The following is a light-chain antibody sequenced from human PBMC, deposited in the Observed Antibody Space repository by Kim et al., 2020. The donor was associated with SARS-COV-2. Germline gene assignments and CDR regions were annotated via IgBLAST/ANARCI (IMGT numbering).Light chain of an antibody. Sequence: QSALTQPASVSGSPGQSITISCSGTSSDIGSYSYVSWYQQHPGKAPKLIIYDVISRPSGVSNRFSGSKSGTVASLTITGLQAEDEADYFCSSFATGSTLVFGGGTKVTVL. CDR3: SSFATGSTLV. CDR2: DVI. CDR1: SSDIGSYSY. J-gene: IGLJ3*02. V-gene: IGLV2-14*01.